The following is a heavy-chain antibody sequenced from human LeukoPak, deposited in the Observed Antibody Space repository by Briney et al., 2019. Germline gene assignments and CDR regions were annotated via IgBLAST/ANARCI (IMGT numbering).Heavy chain of an antibody. D-gene: IGHD1-1*01. CDR2: IYPGDSDT. CDR3: ARRPNDWNDGDAFDI. Sequence: GESLKISCKGSGYSFTIYWIGWVRQMPGKGLEWMGIIYPGDSDTRYSPSFQGQVTISADKSISTAYLQWSSLKASDTAMYYCARRPNDWNDGDAFDIWGQGTMVTVSS. CDR1: GYSFTIYW. J-gene: IGHJ3*02. V-gene: IGHV5-51*01.